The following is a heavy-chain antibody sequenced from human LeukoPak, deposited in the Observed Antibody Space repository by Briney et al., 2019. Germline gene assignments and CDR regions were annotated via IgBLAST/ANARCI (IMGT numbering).Heavy chain of an antibody. CDR1: GFSISNYW. Sequence: PGGSLRLSCVASGFSISNYWMGWARQAPGKGLEWVGFIRSKAYGGTTEYAASVKGRFTISRDDSKSIANLQMNSLKTEDTAVYYCTTSLYSSSWYCFLCQLVDIWGQGTMVTVSS. CDR3: TTSLYSSSWYCFLCQLVDI. D-gene: IGHD6-13*01. J-gene: IGHJ3*02. V-gene: IGHV3-49*04. CDR2: IRSKAYGGTT.